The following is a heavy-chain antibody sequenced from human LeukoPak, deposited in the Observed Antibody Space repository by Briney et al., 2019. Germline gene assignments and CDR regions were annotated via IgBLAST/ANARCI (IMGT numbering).Heavy chain of an antibody. D-gene: IGHD6-13*01. V-gene: IGHV3-30*18. CDR3: AKAYSSSALDY. CDR2: ISYDGSNK. Sequence: GRSLRLSCAASGFTFSSYGMHWVRQAPGKGLEWVAVISYDGSNKYYADSVKGRFTISRDNSKNTLYLQMNSLRAEDTAVCYCAKAYSSSALDYWGQGTLVTVSS. J-gene: IGHJ4*02. CDR1: GFTFSSYG.